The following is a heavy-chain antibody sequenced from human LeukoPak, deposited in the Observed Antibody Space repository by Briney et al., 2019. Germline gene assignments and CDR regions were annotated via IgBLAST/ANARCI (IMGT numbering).Heavy chain of an antibody. J-gene: IGHJ4*02. CDR2: INHSGST. CDR1: GGSFSGYY. V-gene: IGHV4-34*01. D-gene: IGHD3-10*01. CDR3: ARGSYYYGSGSYPNSDF. Sequence: PSETLSLTCAVYGGSFSGYYWSWIRQPPGKGLERIGEINHSGSTNYNPSLKSRVTISVDTSKNQFSLKLSSVTAADTAVYYCARGSYYYGSGSYPNSDFWGQGTLVTVSS.